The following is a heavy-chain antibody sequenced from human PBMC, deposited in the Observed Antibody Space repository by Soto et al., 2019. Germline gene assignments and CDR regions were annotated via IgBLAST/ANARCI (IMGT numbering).Heavy chain of an antibody. Sequence: QLQLQESGSGLVKPSQTLSLTCAVSGGSISSGGYSWSWIRQPPGKGLEWIGYIYHSGSTYYNPSLESRVTISVDRSKNQFSLKLSSVTAADTAVYYCASAPGYSGNWFDPWGQGTLVTVSS. CDR2: IYHSGST. D-gene: IGHD1-26*01. J-gene: IGHJ5*02. CDR3: ASAPGYSGNWFDP. CDR1: GGSISSGGYS. V-gene: IGHV4-30-2*01.